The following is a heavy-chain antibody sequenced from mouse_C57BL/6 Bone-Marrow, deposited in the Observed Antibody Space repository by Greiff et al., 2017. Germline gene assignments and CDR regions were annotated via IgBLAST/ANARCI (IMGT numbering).Heavy chain of an antibody. CDR3: ARPYDRNYDFDY. J-gene: IGHJ2*01. Sequence: VQLQQSGPVLVKPGASVKMSCKASGYTFTDYYINWVKQSPGQSLEWIGVINPCNGGTSYNQKFKGKATLTADKSSSTAYMELNSLTSEDSAVYYCARPYDRNYDFDYWGQGTTLTVSS. CDR2: INPCNGGT. D-gene: IGHD2-5*01. V-gene: IGHV1-19*01. CDR1: GYTFTDYY.